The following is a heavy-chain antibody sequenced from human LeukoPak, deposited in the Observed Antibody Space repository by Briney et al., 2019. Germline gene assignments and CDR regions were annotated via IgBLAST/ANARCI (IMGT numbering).Heavy chain of an antibody. V-gene: IGHV4-59*08. CDR1: GGSISNYY. CDR2: ISYSGST. Sequence: PSETLSLTCTVSGGSISNYYWSWIRQPPGKGLEWIGYISYSGSTNNNPSLKSRVTISVDTSKNQFSLKLSSVTAADTAVYYCARHRGPLYYFEYWGQGTLVTVSS. J-gene: IGHJ4*02. D-gene: IGHD5-24*01. CDR3: ARHRGPLYYFEY.